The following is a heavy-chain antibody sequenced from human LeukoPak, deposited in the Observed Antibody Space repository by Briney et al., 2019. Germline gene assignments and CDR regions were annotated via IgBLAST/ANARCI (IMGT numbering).Heavy chain of an antibody. D-gene: IGHD4-17*01. V-gene: IGHV4-34*01. CDR2: INHSGST. J-gene: IGHJ4*02. Sequence: NPSETLSLTCAVYGGSFSGYYWSWIRQPPGEGLEGIGEINHSGSTNYNPSLKSRVTISVDTSKNQFSLKLSSVTAADTAVYYCARGTMTTVTYYFDYWGQGTLVTVSS. CDR1: GGSFSGYY. CDR3: ARGTMTTVTYYFDY.